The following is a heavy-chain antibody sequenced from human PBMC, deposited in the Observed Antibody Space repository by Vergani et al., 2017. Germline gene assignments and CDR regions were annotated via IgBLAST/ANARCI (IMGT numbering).Heavy chain of an antibody. CDR2: ISSSSSYI. D-gene: IGHD5/OR15-5a*01. V-gene: IGHV3-21*01. Sequence: VQLVESGGGVVQPGGSLRLSCAASGFTFSSYSMNWVRQAPGKGLEWVSSISSSSSYIYYADSVKGRFTISRDNAKNSLYLQMNSLRAEDTAVYYCARVLLKKIVLRFNYGMDVWGQGTTVTVSS. CDR3: ARVLLKKIVLRFNYGMDV. CDR1: GFTFSSYS. J-gene: IGHJ6*02.